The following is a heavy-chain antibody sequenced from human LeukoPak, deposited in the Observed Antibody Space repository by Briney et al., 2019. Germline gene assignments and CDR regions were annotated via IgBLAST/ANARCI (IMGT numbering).Heavy chain of an antibody. V-gene: IGHV4-34*01. Sequence: SETLSLTCAVYGGSFSGYYWSWIRQPPGKGLEWIGEINHSGSTNYNPSLKSRVTISVDTSKNQFSLKLSSVTAADTAVYYCARDRGMAAAECDYWGQGTLVTVSS. CDR2: INHSGST. CDR1: GGSFSGYY. CDR3: ARDRGMAAAECDY. D-gene: IGHD6-13*01. J-gene: IGHJ4*02.